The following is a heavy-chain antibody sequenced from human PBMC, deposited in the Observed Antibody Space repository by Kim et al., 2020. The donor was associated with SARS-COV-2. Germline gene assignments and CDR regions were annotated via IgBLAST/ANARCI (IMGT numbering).Heavy chain of an antibody. V-gene: IGHV4-30-4*01. CDR1: GGSISSGDYY. CDR2: IYYSGST. Sequence: SETLSLTCTVSGGSISSGDYYWSWIRQPPGKGLEWIGYIYYSGSTYYNPSLKSRVTISVDTSKNQFSLKLSSVTAADTAVYYCARAGSSGYLFDYWGQGTLVTVSS. J-gene: IGHJ4*02. CDR3: ARAGSSGYLFDY. D-gene: IGHD3-22*01.